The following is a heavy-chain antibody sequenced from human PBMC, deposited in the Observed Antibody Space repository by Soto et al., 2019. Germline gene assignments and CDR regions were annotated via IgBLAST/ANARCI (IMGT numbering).Heavy chain of an antibody. V-gene: IGHV3-30*18. Sequence: GGSLRLSCAASGFTFSSYVTHWVRQAPGKGLEWVAVILYDGSKKYYADSVKGRFTISRDNSKNTLYLQMSSLRAEDTALYYCVKDGSSGWPYFDDMDVWGQGTTVTVSS. CDR2: ILYDGSKK. J-gene: IGHJ6*02. D-gene: IGHD6-19*01. CDR1: GFTFSSYV. CDR3: VKDGSSGWPYFDDMDV.